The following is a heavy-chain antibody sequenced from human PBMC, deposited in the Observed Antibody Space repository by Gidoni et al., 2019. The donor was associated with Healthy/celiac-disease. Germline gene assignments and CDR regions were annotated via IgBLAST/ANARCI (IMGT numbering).Heavy chain of an antibody. CDR1: GFTLSSYS. Sequence: EVQLVESGGGLVQPGGSLSLSCAASGFTLSSYSRNWVRQAPGKGMGWVSDISSSSSTIDYADSVKGRFTISRDNAKNSLYLQTNSLRDEDTAVYYCAGGPTGATWGYYFYYMDVWGKGTTVTVSS. V-gene: IGHV3-48*02. CDR2: ISSSSSTI. D-gene: IGHD2-8*02. J-gene: IGHJ6*03. CDR3: AGGPTGATWGYYFYYMDV.